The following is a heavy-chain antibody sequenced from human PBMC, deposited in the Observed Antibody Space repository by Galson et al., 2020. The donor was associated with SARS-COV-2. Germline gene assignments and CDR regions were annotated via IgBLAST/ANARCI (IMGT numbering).Heavy chain of an antibody. CDR1: GYTFTSYG. CDR3: ARDVQLWPRYYYYYGMDV. J-gene: IGHJ6*02. V-gene: IGHV1-18*01. D-gene: IGHD5-18*01. Sequence: ASVKVSCKASGYTFTSYGISWVRQAPGQGLECMGWISAYNGNTNYAQKLQGRVTMTTDTSTSTAYMELRSLRSDDTAVYYCARDVQLWPRYYYYYGMDVWGQGTTVTVSS. CDR2: ISAYNGNT.